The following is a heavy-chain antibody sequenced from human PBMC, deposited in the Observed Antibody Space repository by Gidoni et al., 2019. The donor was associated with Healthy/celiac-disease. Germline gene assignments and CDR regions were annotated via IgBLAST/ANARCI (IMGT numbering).Heavy chain of an antibody. CDR2: ISGSGGST. V-gene: IGHV3-23*04. CDR3: AKWGSVPAANPFDY. J-gene: IGHJ4*02. Sequence: EVQLVESGGGLVQPGGSRRLSCAAPGFTSSSYAMRWVRPAPGKGRAWVSAISGSGGSTYYADSVKGRFTISRDNSKNTLYLQMNSLRAEDTAVYYCAKWGSVPAANPFDYWGQGTLVTVSS. CDR1: GFTSSSYA. D-gene: IGHD2-2*01.